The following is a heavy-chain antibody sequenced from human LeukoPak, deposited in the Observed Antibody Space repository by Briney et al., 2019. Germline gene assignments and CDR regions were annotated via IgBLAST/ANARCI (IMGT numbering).Heavy chain of an antibody. Sequence: AGGSLRLSCVASGFTFNNYGMTWVRQAPGKGLEWIPGLSSGGGSPYYADSVKGRFTISRDNSKNTLFLQMNSLRAEDTATYYCTKVTSTGSCYQSDYWGQGTLVTVSS. D-gene: IGHD2-15*01. CDR3: TKVTSTGSCYQSDY. CDR2: LSSGGGSP. CDR1: GFTFNNYG. J-gene: IGHJ4*02. V-gene: IGHV3-23*01.